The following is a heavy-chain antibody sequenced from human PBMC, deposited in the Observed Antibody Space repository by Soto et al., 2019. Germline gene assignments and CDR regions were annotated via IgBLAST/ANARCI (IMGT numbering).Heavy chain of an antibody. D-gene: IGHD3-3*01. Sequence: QVQLQESGPGLVKPSQTLSLTCTVSGGSISSGGYYWSWIRQHPGKGLEWIGYIYYSGSTYYNPSLQSRVTISVDTSKNQFSLKLSSVTAADTAVYYCARRSGWSGRPLYGMDVWGQGTTVTVSS. J-gene: IGHJ6*02. CDR2: IYYSGST. V-gene: IGHV4-31*03. CDR3: ARRSGWSGRPLYGMDV. CDR1: GGSISSGGYY.